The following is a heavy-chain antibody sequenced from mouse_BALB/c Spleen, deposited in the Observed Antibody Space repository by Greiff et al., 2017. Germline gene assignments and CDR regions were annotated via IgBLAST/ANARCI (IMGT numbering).Heavy chain of an antibody. CDR3: ARITGTFDD. Sequence: EVQLQQSGPELMKPGASVKISCKASGYSFTSYYMHWVKQSHGKSLEWIGYIDPFNGGTSYNQKFKGKATLTVDKSSSTAYMHLSSLTSEDSAVYYCARITGTFDDWGQGTTVTVSS. J-gene: IGHJ2*01. V-gene: IGHV1S135*01. D-gene: IGHD4-1*01. CDR2: IDPFNGGT. CDR1: GYSFTSYY.